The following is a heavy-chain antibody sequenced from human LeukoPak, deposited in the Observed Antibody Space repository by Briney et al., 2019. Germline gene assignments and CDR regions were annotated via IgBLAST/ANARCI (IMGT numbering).Heavy chain of an antibody. D-gene: IGHD2-2*01. V-gene: IGHV1-2*02. CDR3: ARGFVVVPAAMSY. CDR2: INPNSGGT. J-gene: IGHJ4*02. CDR1: GYTFTGYY. Sequence: EASVKVSCKASGYTFTGYYMHWVRQAPGQGLEWMGWINPNSGGTNYAQKFQGRVTMTRDTSISTAYMELSRLRSDDTVVYYCARGFVVVPAAMSYWGQGTLVTVSS.